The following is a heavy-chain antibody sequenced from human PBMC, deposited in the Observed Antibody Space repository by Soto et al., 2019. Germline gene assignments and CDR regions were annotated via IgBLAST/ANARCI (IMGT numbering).Heavy chain of an antibody. Sequence: SETLSLTCALSGGSFSGYYWSWIRQPPGKGLEWIGEINHSGSTNYNPSLKSRVTISVDTSKNQFSLKLSSVTAADTAVYYCARGFLGYCSGGSCRSSWFDPWGQGTLVTVSS. CDR2: INHSGST. V-gene: IGHV4-34*01. J-gene: IGHJ5*02. CDR1: GGSFSGYY. CDR3: ARGFLGYCSGGSCRSSWFDP. D-gene: IGHD2-15*01.